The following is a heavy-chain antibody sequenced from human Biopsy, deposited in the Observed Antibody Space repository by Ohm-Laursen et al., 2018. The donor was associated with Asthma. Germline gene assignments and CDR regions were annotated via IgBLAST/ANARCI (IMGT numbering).Heavy chain of an antibody. V-gene: IGHV1-18*01. CDR3: ARAVDYSHYYGIDV. CDR1: GYTFNSAG. Sequence: SSVKVSCKASGYTFNSAGITWVRQAPGQGLEWMGWISVYNGNTKVAQKLQDRVTMITDTSTSTAYMELRSLRSDDTAVYFCARAVDYSHYYGIDVWGQGTTVTVSS. CDR2: ISVYNGNT. J-gene: IGHJ6*02. D-gene: IGHD3-10*01.